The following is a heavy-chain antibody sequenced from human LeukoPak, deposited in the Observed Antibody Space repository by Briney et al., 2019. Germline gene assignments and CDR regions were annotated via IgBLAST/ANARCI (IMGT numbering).Heavy chain of an antibody. J-gene: IGHJ4*02. V-gene: IGHV4-34*01. D-gene: IGHD2-2*01. CDR2: INHSGST. CDR1: GFTFSKAW. CDR3: ARGRGEEDIVVVPAVPLLTSFDY. Sequence: PGGSLRLSCTASGFTFSKAWMTWVRQAPGKGLEWIGEINHSGSTNYNPSLKSRVTISVDTSKNQFSLKLSSVTAADTAVYYCARGRGEEDIVVVPAVPLLTSFDYWGQGTLVTVSS.